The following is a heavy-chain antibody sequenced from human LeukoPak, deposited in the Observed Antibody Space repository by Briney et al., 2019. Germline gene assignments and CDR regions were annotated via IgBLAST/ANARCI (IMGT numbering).Heavy chain of an antibody. J-gene: IGHJ5*02. D-gene: IGHD3-10*01. CDR2: IIPIFGTA. V-gene: IGHV1-69*05. CDR3: ARDIGMLWFGELFHNWFDP. CDR1: GGTFSSYA. Sequence: SVKVSCKPSGGTFSSYAISWVRQAPGQGLEWMGRIIPIFGTANYAQKFQGRVTITTDESTSTAYMELSSLRSEDTAVYYCARDIGMLWFGELFHNWFDPWGQGTLVTVSS.